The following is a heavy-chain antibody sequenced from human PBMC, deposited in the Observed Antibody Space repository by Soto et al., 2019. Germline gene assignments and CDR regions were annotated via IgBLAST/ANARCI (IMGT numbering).Heavy chain of an antibody. V-gene: IGHV1-46*01. CDR3: ARDRAQDDNWFDP. J-gene: IGHJ5*02. CDR2: INPSAGRT. Sequence: QVQLVQSGAEVKKPGASVKVSCKASAYTFTSYYMHWVRQATGQGLEWLGIINPSAGRTSYAQKCQGRVTMNRDTSTSTVYMELSSRRSENTAVYYCARDRAQDDNWFDPWGQGPLVTVSS. CDR1: AYTFTSYY.